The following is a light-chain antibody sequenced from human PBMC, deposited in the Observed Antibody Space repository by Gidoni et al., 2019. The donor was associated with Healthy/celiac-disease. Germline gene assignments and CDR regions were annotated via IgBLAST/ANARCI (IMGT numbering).Light chain of an antibody. Sequence: DIQMTQSTSSLSASVGDRVSITCRESQSISIYLDWYQQKQGKASKHLIYAASRLQSGVPSRFSGSASGTDFTLTTSSLQPEDFSTYYCQQRYSTPYTFGQGTKLEIK. V-gene: IGKV1-39*01. CDR1: QSISIY. CDR3: QQRYSTPYT. CDR2: AAS. J-gene: IGKJ2*01.